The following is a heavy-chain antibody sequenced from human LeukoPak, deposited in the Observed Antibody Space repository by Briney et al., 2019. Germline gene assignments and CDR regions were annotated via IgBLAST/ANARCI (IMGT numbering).Heavy chain of an antibody. J-gene: IGHJ3*02. CDR2: IYNDGSST. V-gene: IGHV3-74*01. Sequence: PGGSLRLSCAASRFTFSNYWMHWVRQAPGKGLVWVSRIYNDGSSTSYADSVKGRFTISRDNAKSTLYLQMNSLRVEDTAVYYCANDDYYDSSGQLDAFDIWGQGTMVTVSS. D-gene: IGHD3-22*01. CDR3: ANDDYYDSSGQLDAFDI. CDR1: RFTFSNYW.